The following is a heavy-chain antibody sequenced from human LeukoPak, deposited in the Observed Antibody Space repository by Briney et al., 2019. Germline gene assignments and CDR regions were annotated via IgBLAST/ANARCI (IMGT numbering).Heavy chain of an antibody. Sequence: GGSLRLSCAASGFTFSSYAMSWVRQAPGKGLEWVSAISGSGGSTYYADSVKGRFTISRDNAKNSLYLQMNSLRAEDTAVYYCARDASTVVTPNWFDPWGQGTLVTVSS. CDR1: GFTFSSYA. J-gene: IGHJ5*02. D-gene: IGHD4-23*01. CDR2: ISGSGGST. V-gene: IGHV3-23*01. CDR3: ARDASTVVTPNWFDP.